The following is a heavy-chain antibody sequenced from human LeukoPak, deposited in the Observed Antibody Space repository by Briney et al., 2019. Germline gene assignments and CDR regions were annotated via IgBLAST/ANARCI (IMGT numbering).Heavy chain of an antibody. V-gene: IGHV3-15*07. CDR1: GFTFSNAW. CDR3: TTGEDYGDYSGFDY. Sequence: GGSLRLSYAASGFTFSNAWMNWVRQAPGKGLEWVGRIKSKTDGGTTDYAAPVKGRFTISRDDSKNTLYLQMNSLKTEDTAVYYCTTGEDYGDYSGFDYWGQGALVTVSS. J-gene: IGHJ4*02. CDR2: IKSKTDGGTT. D-gene: IGHD4-17*01.